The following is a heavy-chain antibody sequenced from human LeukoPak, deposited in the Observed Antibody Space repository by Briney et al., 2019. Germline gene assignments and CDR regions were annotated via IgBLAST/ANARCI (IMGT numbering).Heavy chain of an antibody. D-gene: IGHD6-13*01. Sequence: SETLSLTCTVSGGSISSYYWSWIRQPPGKRLEWIGYIYYSGSTNYNPSLKSRVTISVDTSKNQFSLKLSSVTAADTAVYYCARGAAAGPYYFDYWGQGTLVTVSS. CDR2: IYYSGST. V-gene: IGHV4-59*01. CDR1: GGSISSYY. J-gene: IGHJ4*02. CDR3: ARGAAAGPYYFDY.